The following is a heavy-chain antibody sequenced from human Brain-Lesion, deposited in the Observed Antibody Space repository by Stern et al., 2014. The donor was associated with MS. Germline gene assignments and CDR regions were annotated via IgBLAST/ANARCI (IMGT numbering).Heavy chain of an antibody. V-gene: IGHV4-61*02. CDR3: ARGRVVPGFQYYATDV. CDR2: IFNSGST. CDR1: GGSISSGGYY. D-gene: IGHD2-2*01. J-gene: IGHJ6*02. Sequence: QVQLQESGPGLVKPSQTLSLSCTVSGGSISSGGYYWSWIRQPAGKGLEWIGRIFNSGSTRYKPPLKNPVTISIITSKNQISLRLNSMTAADTAVYYCARGRVVPGFQYYATDVWGQGTTVIVSS.